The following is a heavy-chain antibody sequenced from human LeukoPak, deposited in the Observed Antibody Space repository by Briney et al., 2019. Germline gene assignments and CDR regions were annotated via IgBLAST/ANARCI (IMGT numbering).Heavy chain of an antibody. CDR3: AKYDVKTLSD. J-gene: IGHJ4*02. CDR2: ISSSGRTT. D-gene: IGHD1-1*01. V-gene: IGHV3-23*01. CDR1: GFTFSNYA. Sequence: GGSLRLSCAASGFTFSNYAMSWVRQAPGKGLEWVSAISSSGRTTYYADSVKGRFTISRDNAKNTLYLQSNSLRAEDTAVYYCAKYDVKTLSDWGQGALVTVSS.